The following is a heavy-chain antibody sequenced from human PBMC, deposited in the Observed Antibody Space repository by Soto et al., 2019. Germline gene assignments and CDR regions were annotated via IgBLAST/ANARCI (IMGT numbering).Heavy chain of an antibody. CDR3: ARDHGKDYYYYGMDV. CDR1: GGSISSGGYY. CDR2: IYYSGST. Sequence: SETLSLTCTVSGGSISSGGYYWSWIRQHPGKCLEWIGYIYYSGSTYYNPSIKSRVTISVDTSKNQFSLKLSSVTAADTAVYYCARDHGKDYYYYGMDVWGQGTTVTVS. V-gene: IGHV4-31*03. J-gene: IGHJ6*02.